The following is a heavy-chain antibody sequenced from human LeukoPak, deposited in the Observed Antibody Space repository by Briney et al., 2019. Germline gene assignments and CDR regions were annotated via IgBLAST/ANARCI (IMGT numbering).Heavy chain of an antibody. CDR1: GGTFSSYA. CDR3: ARVGTRRIVATETYYFDY. D-gene: IGHD3-22*01. Sequence: GASVKVSCKASGGTFSSYAISWVRQAPGQGLEWMGRIIPILGIANYAQKFQGRVTITADKSTSTAYMELSSLRSEDTAVYYCARVGTRRIVATETYYFDYWGQGTPVTVSS. V-gene: IGHV1-69*04. CDR2: IIPILGIA. J-gene: IGHJ4*02.